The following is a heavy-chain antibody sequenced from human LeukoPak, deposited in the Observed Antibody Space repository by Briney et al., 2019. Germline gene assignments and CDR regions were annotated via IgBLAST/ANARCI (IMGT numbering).Heavy chain of an antibody. CDR1: GGSISNYY. V-gene: IGHV4-59*01. Sequence: SETLSLTCTVSGGSISNYYWNWIRQPPGKGLEWIGYIYYSGSTNYNPSLKSRVTISVDTSKNQFSLKLSSVTAADTAVYYCARTIAVAAPVDYWGQGTLVTVSS. CDR3: ARTIAVAAPVDY. CDR2: IYYSGST. J-gene: IGHJ4*02. D-gene: IGHD6-19*01.